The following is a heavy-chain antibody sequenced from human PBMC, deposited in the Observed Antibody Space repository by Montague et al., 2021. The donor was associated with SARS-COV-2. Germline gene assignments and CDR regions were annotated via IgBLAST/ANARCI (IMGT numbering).Heavy chain of an antibody. CDR1: GGSISNYY. CDR2: TYYSGST. CDR3: ARGGGYYNYGLDV. J-gene: IGHJ6*02. D-gene: IGHD3-22*01. V-gene: IGHV4-59*01. Sequence: SETLSLTCTVSGGSISNYYWSWIRQPPGRGLEWIGYTYYSGSTDYSPSLKSRVTISLDTSKNQFPLKVTSVTAADTAVYYCARGGGYYNYGLDVWGPGTTVTVSS.